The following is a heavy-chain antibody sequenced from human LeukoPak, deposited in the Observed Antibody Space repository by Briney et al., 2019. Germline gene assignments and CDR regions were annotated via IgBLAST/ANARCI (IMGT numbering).Heavy chain of an antibody. J-gene: IGHJ5*02. Sequence: SETLSLTCTVSGGSIRSYYWTWIRQPPGKGLEWIGYIYYSGSTNYNPSLKSRVTISVDTSKNQFSLKLSSVTAADTAVYYCAREGSTRYNWFDPWGQGTLVTVSS. CDR3: AREGSTRYNWFDP. V-gene: IGHV4-59*01. CDR2: IYYSGST. D-gene: IGHD2-2*01. CDR1: GGSIRSYY.